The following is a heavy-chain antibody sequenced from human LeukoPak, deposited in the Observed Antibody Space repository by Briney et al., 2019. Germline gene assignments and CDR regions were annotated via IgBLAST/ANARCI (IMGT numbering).Heavy chain of an antibody. CDR1: GFIVNTNY. D-gene: IGHD4-17*01. CDR3: ARDSYGDANFDS. V-gene: IGHV3-53*01. CDR2: ICADGNT. J-gene: IGHJ4*02. Sequence: GGSLRPSCAASGFIVNTNYMTWVRQAPGRGLEWVSFICADGNTYYADSVKGRFTISRDISKNAVYLQMNSLRAEDTAVYYCARDSYGDANFDSWGQGTLVTVSS.